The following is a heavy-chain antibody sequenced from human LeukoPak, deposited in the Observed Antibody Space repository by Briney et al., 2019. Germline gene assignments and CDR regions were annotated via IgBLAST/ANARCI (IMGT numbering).Heavy chain of an antibody. CDR1: GGSISGHS. D-gene: IGHD5-18*01. CDR2: IFDSGTS. V-gene: IGHV4-59*08. CDR3: ARRVQLWSYWHFDL. J-gene: IGHJ2*01. Sequence: SETLSLTCSVSGGSISGHSWGWIRQPPGKGLECIGYIFDSGTSNHNPALKSRVTTSVDTSQNQLSLTLTSVTAADTAVYYCARRVQLWSYWHFDLWGRGTLVTVSS.